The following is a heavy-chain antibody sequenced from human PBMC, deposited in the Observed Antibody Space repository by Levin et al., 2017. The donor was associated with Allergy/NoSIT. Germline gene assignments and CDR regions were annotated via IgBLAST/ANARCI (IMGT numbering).Heavy chain of an antibody. CDR3: AKRGYWSSTSCLNYYYYYYMDV. CDR1: GFTFSSYA. V-gene: IGHV3-23*01. J-gene: IGHJ6*03. Sequence: AGGSLRLSCAASGFTFSSYAMSWVRQAPGKGLEWVSAISGSGGSTYYADSVKGRFTISRDNSKNTLYLQMNSLRAEDTAVYYCAKRGYWSSTSCLNYYYYYYMDVWGKGTTVTVSS. D-gene: IGHD2-2*01. CDR2: ISGSGGST.